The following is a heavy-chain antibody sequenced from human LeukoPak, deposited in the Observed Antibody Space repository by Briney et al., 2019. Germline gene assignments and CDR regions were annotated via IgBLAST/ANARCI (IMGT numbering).Heavy chain of an antibody. CDR3: ARFVDSVLVVVVAARYYFDY. V-gene: IGHV4-38-2*02. Sequence: SETLSLTCTVSGGSISSAYYWGWIRQPPGKGLEWIGSIYHSGSTYDNPSLKSRVTMSVDTSKNQFSLRLSSVTAADTAVYYCARFVDSVLVVVVAARYYFDYWGQGTLVTVSS. J-gene: IGHJ4*02. D-gene: IGHD2-15*01. CDR2: IYHSGST. CDR1: GGSISSAYY.